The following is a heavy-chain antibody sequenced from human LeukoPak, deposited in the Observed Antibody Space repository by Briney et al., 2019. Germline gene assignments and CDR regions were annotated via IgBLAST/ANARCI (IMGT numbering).Heavy chain of an antibody. CDR2: ISGSGGST. Sequence: GGSLRLSCAASGFTFSRYAMNWVRQAPGKGLEWVSGISGSGGSTYYADSVKGRFTISRDNSKNTLYLQMNSLRAEDTALYYCAKLFTSSPTGWFDPWGQGTLVTVSS. V-gene: IGHV3-23*01. CDR3: AKLFTSSPTGWFDP. CDR1: GFTFSRYA. D-gene: IGHD2-2*01. J-gene: IGHJ5*02.